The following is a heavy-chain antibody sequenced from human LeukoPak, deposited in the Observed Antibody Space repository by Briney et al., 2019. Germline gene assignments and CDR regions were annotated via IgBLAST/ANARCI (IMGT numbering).Heavy chain of an antibody. V-gene: IGHV4-4*09. D-gene: IGHD6-13*01. CDR1: GGSISSYY. CDR3: ARHVIAAADDDYYYYMDV. J-gene: IGHJ6*03. CDR2: IYTSGST. Sequence: SETLSLTCTVSGGSISSYYWSWIRQPPGKGLEWIGYIYTSGSTNYNPSLKSRVTISVDTSKNQFSLKLSSVTAADTAVYYCARHVIAAADDDYYYYMDVWGKGTTVTVSS.